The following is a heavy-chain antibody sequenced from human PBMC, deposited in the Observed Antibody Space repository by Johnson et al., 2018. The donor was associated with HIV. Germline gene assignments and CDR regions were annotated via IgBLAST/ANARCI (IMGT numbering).Heavy chain of an antibody. CDR3: AKRGSGWPSDAFDI. Sequence: VQLVESGGGLVQPGGSLRLSCSASEFTFRDYWMAWVRQAPGRGLEWVANIKQDGSDTYYLDSVKGRFTISRDNTKNSLFLQMDTLRAGDTAVYYCAKRGSGWPSDAFDIWGQGTMVTVSS. CDR1: EFTFRDYW. CDR2: IKQDGSDT. D-gene: IGHD6-19*01. J-gene: IGHJ3*02. V-gene: IGHV3-7*05.